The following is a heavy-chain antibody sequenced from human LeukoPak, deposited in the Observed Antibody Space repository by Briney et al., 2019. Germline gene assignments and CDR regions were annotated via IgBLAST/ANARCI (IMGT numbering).Heavy chain of an antibody. CDR2: ISGSGGST. V-gene: IGHV3-23*01. CDR3: ANSIVATRTFDY. CDR1: GFTFSSYA. D-gene: IGHD5-12*01. Sequence: GGSLRLSCAASGFTFSSYAMSWVRQAPGKGLEWVSAISGSGGSTYYADSVKGQFTISRDNSKNTLYLQMNSLRAEDTAVYYCANSIVATRTFDYWGQGTLVTVSS. J-gene: IGHJ4*02.